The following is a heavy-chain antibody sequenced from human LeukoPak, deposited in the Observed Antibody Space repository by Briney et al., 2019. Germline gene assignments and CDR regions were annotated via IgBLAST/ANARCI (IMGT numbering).Heavy chain of an antibody. CDR1: GGSISSNY. Sequence: SETLSLTCTVSGGSISSNYWSWIRQPPGKGLEWIGYIYYSGSTNYNPSLKSRVTISLDTSKNQFSLKVRSVTAADTAVYYCARTSAAAIQVYFDYWGQGTLVTVSS. CDR3: ARTSAAAIQVYFDY. V-gene: IGHV4-59*12. D-gene: IGHD2-2*02. CDR2: IYYSGST. J-gene: IGHJ4*02.